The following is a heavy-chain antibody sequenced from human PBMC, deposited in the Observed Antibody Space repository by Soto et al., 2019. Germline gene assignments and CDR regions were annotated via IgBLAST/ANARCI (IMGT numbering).Heavy chain of an antibody. CDR1: GFTFSSYW. J-gene: IGHJ4*02. Sequence: PGWSLRLSCAASGFTFSSYWMRWVRQAPGKGLVWVSRINSDGISTNYADSVKGRFTISRDNAKNTLYLQMNALRVEDTAVYYCTRGHRSTSTGTGAFWGQGTLVTASS. D-gene: IGHD1-1*01. V-gene: IGHV3-74*01. CDR2: INSDGIST. CDR3: TRGHRSTSTGTGAF.